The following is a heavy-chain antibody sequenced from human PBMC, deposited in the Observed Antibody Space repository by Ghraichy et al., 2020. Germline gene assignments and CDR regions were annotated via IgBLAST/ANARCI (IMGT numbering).Heavy chain of an antibody. CDR2: ISADGSNK. Sequence: GGSLRLSCAASGFRFSDYAIHWVRQAPGKGLEWVTFISADGSNKYYADFAEGRFSISRDNSQNTLFLYLNSLRPEDTAMYFCTRPHYYYDRSGYKGWYFDLWGRGTLVTVSS. V-gene: IGHV3-30*04. D-gene: IGHD3-22*01. J-gene: IGHJ2*01. CDR1: GFRFSDYA. CDR3: TRPHYYYDRSGYKGWYFDL.